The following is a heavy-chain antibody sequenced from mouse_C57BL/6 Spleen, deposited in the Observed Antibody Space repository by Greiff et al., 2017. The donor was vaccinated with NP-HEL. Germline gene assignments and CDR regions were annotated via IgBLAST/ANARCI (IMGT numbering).Heavy chain of an antibody. Sequence: EVQLQQSGAELVRPGASVKLSCTASGFNIKDDYMHWVKQRPEQGLEWIGWIDPENGDTEYASKFQGKATITADTSSNTAYLQLSSLTSEDTAVYYCTTDDYDVAWFAYWGQGTLVTVSA. J-gene: IGHJ3*01. D-gene: IGHD2-4*01. CDR2: IDPENGDT. V-gene: IGHV14-4*01. CDR1: GFNIKDDY. CDR3: TTDDYDVAWFAY.